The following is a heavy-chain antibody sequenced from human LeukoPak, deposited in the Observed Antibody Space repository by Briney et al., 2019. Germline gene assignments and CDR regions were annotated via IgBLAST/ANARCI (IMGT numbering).Heavy chain of an antibody. D-gene: IGHD5-18*01. CDR1: RFTFCSYG. V-gene: IGHV3-30*02. Sequence: GGSLRLSCAASRFTFCSYGMHWVRQAPGKGLEWVAYIQYDGSNEQYADSVKGRFSISRGSSKNILYLQMNSLRAEDTAVYYCARARSSYGYGDAFDIWGQGTMVTVSS. CDR2: IQYDGSNE. CDR3: ARARSSYGYGDAFDI. J-gene: IGHJ3*02.